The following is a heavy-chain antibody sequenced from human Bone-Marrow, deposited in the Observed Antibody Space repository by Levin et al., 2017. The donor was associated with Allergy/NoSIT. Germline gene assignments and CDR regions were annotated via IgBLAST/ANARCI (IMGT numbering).Heavy chain of an antibody. CDR2: INHSGST. D-gene: IGHD5-18*01. Sequence: SETLSLTCAVYGGSFSGYYWSWIRQPPGKGLEWIGEINHSGSTNYNPSLKSRVTISVDTSKNQFSLKLSSVTAADTAVYYCARGLRNTAMVNSRNWFDPWGQGTLVTVSS. CDR1: GGSFSGYY. J-gene: IGHJ5*02. V-gene: IGHV4-34*01. CDR3: ARGLRNTAMVNSRNWFDP.